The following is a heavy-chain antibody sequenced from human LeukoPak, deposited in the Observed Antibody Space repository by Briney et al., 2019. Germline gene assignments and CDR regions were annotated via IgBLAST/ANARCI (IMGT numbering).Heavy chain of an antibody. CDR1: GGSISSYY. Sequence: SETLSLTCTVSGGSISSYYWSWIRQPPGKGLEWIGYIYYSGSTNYNPSLKSRVTISVDTSKNQFSLKLSSVTAADTAVYYCARSRVPAAPRGFDPWGQGTLVTVSS. D-gene: IGHD2-2*01. V-gene: IGHV4-59*01. J-gene: IGHJ5*02. CDR3: ARSRVPAAPRGFDP. CDR2: IYYSGST.